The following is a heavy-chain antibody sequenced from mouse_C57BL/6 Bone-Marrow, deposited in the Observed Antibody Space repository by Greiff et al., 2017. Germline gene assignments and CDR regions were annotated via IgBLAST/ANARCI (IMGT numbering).Heavy chain of an antibody. Sequence: QVQLQQSGAELVRPGASVTLSCKASGYTFTDYEMHWVKQTPGHGLEWIGAIDPETGGTAYNQKFKGKAILTADKSSSTAYMELRSLTSEDSAVYYCTRGGFYYGNYFDYWGQDTTLTVSS. CDR1: GYTFTDYE. J-gene: IGHJ2*01. V-gene: IGHV1-15*01. CDR2: IDPETGGT. D-gene: IGHD2-1*01. CDR3: TRGGFYYGNYFDY.